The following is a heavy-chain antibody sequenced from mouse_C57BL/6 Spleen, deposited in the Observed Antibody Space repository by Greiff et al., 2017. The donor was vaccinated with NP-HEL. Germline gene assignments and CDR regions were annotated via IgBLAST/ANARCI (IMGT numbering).Heavy chain of an antibody. J-gene: IGHJ1*03. CDR2: INYDGSST. V-gene: IGHV5-16*01. CDR1: GFTFSDYY. CDR3: ARDGTGPPGYFDV. D-gene: IGHD4-1*01. Sequence: EVNVVESEGGLVQPGRSMKLSCTASGFTFSDYYMAWVRQVPEKGLEWVANINYDGSSTYYLDSLKSRFIISRDNAKNILYLQMSSLKSEDTATYYCARDGTGPPGYFDVWGTGTTVTVSS.